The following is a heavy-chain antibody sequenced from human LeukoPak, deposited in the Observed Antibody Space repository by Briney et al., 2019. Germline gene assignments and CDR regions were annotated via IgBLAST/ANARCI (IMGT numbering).Heavy chain of an antibody. CDR3: ARVDHYGSGSSY. D-gene: IGHD3-10*01. CDR2: ISGSGGST. CDR1: GFTFSSYA. Sequence: PGGSLRLSCAASGFTFSSYAMSWVRQAPGKGLEWVSAISGSGGSTYYADSVKGRFTISRDNSKNTLYLQMSSLRAEDTAVYYCARVDHYGSGSSYWGQGTLVTVSS. J-gene: IGHJ4*02. V-gene: IGHV3-23*01.